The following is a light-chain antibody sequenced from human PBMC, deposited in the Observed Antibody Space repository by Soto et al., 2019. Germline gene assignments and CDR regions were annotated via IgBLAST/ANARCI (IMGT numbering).Light chain of an antibody. CDR1: SGDVGDNDY. CDR3: SSFTTNNRL. Sequence: QAVVTQPASVSGSPGQSITISCTGTSGDVGDNDYVSWYQQHPGKAPKLIIYEVSNRPSGVSNRFSGSKSGNTASLTISGLQPEDEADYYCSSFTTNNRLFGGGTKLTVL. CDR2: EVS. J-gene: IGLJ3*02. V-gene: IGLV2-14*01.